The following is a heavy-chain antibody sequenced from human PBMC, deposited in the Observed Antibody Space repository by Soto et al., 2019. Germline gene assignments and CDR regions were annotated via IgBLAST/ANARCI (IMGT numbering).Heavy chain of an antibody. D-gene: IGHD3-3*01. V-gene: IGHV3-23*01. CDR2: ISGSGGST. Sequence: GGSLTLSCAASGFSFSSYSMSWVRQAPGKGLEWVSAISGSGGSTYYADSVKGRFTISRDNAKNTLYLQMNSLRAEDTAVYYCAKVYLEWFNWFDPWGQGTLVTVSS. CDR1: GFSFSSYS. CDR3: AKVYLEWFNWFDP. J-gene: IGHJ5*02.